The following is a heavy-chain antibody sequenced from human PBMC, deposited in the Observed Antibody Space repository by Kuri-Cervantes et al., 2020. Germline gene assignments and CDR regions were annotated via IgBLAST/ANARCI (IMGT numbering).Heavy chain of an antibody. V-gene: IGHV3-23*01. CDR1: GFTFSAYV. CDR3: ARPLNGVGGAFDI. Sequence: GESLKISCAASGFTFSAYVMNWVRRAPGKGLEWVSAIRGSGATTYYADSVKGRFTVSRDNSKNTLYLRMNSLRAEDTAVYYCARPLNGVGGAFDIWGQGTRVTCSS. J-gene: IGHJ3*02. CDR2: IRGSGATT. D-gene: IGHD3-16*01.